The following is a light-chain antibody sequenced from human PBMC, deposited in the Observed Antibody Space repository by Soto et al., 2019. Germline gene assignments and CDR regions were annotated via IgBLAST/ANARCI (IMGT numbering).Light chain of an antibody. Sequence: DIQMTQSPSTLSASVGDRVTITCRASQSISSWLAWYQQKPGIAPNLLIYKASSLESGVPSRFSGSGSGTKFSLTISSLQPDDFATYYCQQYNNYSLTFGGGTKVEIK. CDR2: KAS. J-gene: IGKJ4*01. CDR1: QSISSW. CDR3: QQYNNYSLT. V-gene: IGKV1-5*03.